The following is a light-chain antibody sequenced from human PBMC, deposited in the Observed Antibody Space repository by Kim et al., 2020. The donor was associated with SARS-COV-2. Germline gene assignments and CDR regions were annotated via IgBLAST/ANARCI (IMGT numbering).Light chain of an antibody. V-gene: IGLV1-40*01. CDR2: GNS. J-gene: IGLJ1*01. CDR1: SSNIGAGYD. Sequence: RVTLSCTGSSSNIGAGYDVHWYQHLPGTAPKLLIYGNSNRPSGVPDRFSGSKSGTSASLAITGLQAEDEADYYCQSYDSSLSGYVFGTGTKVTVL. CDR3: QSYDSSLSGYV.